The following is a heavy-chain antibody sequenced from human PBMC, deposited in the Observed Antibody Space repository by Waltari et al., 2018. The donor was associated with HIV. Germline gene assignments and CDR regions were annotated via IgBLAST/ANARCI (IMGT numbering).Heavy chain of an antibody. V-gene: IGHV4-39*01. CDR1: GDSVSSNSYY. J-gene: IGHJ5*02. D-gene: IGHD3-10*01. Sequence: QLQLQESGPGVVKPSETVSLTCTVSGDSVSSNSYYWGWIRQPPGKGLGWIASDYHSGPAYDNPSLRSRVTISVDTSKNQFSLKLGSVTAADTALYYCARQYGSGRWGFGPWGQGIMVTVSS. CDR2: DYHSGPA. CDR3: ARQYGSGRWGFGP.